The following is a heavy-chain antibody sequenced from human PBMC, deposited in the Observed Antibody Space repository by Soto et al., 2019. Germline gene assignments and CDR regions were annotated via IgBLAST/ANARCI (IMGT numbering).Heavy chain of an antibody. D-gene: IGHD3-10*01. CDR3: ARDLGIGGRSPEVFDY. CDR1: GYTFTSYG. J-gene: IGHJ4*02. Sequence: ASVKVSCKASGYTFTSYGISWVRQAPGQGLEWMGWISAYNGNTNYAQKLQGRVTMTTDTSTSTAYMELRSLRSDDTAVYYCARDLGIGGRSPEVFDYWGQETLVTVSS. V-gene: IGHV1-18*01. CDR2: ISAYNGNT.